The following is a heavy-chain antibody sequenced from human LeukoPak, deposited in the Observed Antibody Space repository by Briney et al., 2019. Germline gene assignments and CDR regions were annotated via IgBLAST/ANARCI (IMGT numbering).Heavy chain of an antibody. CDR1: GFTFSLYS. V-gene: IGHV3-48*02. Sequence: GGSLRLSCAASGFTFSLYSMNWVCQAPGKGLEWLSYIRRSSDAIFYADSVKGRFTISRDNAKNSLFLQMNSLRDEDTAVYYCARDDGQGEARNAFDVWGQGTMVTVSS. CDR2: IRRSSDAI. J-gene: IGHJ3*01. D-gene: IGHD3-16*01. CDR3: ARDDGQGEARNAFDV.